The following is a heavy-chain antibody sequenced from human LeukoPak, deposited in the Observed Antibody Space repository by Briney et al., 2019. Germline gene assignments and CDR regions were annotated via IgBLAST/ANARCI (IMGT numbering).Heavy chain of an antibody. V-gene: IGHV1-46*01. Sequence: GASVKVSCKASGYTFTSYYMHWVRQAPGQGLEWMGIINPSAGNTDYAQKFQARVTMTRGTSTSTVYMELSSLRSEDTAVYYCARERPQTCYFDNWGQGTLVTVSS. CDR2: INPSAGNT. CDR1: GYTFTSYY. J-gene: IGHJ4*02. CDR3: ARERPQTCYFDN.